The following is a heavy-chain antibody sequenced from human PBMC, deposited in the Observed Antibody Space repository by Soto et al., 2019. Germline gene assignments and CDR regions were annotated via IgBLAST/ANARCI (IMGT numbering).Heavy chain of an antibody. CDR2: INNDGSST. CDR3: ASGGVAGSGTYYNDY. J-gene: IGHJ4*02. D-gene: IGHD3-10*01. CDR1: EFKFSSNW. Sequence: EVQLVESGGGLVQPGGSLRLSCAASEFKFSSNWMHWVRQAPEKGMVWVSRINNDGSSTSYADSVKGRLTISRDNAKNTLYLQVNSLGDEDTALHYCASGGVAGSGTYYNDYWGRGTLVTVSS. V-gene: IGHV3-74*01.